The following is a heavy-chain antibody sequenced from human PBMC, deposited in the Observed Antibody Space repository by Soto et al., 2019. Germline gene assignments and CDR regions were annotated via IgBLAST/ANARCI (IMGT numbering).Heavy chain of an antibody. CDR3: ARDWRDTASPYLRFDP. J-gene: IGHJ5*02. CDR1: GGSISSGDYY. Sequence: QVQLQESGPGLVKPSQTLSLTCTVSGGSISSGDYYWSWIRRHPGKGLEWIGYIYYSGSTYYNPSLNSRVTISVDTSKNQFSLKLSSVTAADTAVYYCARDWRDTASPYLRFDPWGQGTLVTVSS. CDR2: IYYSGST. V-gene: IGHV4-31*03. D-gene: IGHD5-18*01.